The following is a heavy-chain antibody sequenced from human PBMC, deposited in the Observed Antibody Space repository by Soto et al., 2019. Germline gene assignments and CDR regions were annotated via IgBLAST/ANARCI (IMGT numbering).Heavy chain of an antibody. CDR1: GFTVSSNY. J-gene: IGHJ2*01. V-gene: IGHV3-66*01. CDR3: ARGYYGDYPLYFDL. D-gene: IGHD4-17*01. Sequence: EVQLVESGGGLVQPGGSLRLSCAASGFTVSSNYKSWVRQAPGKGLEWVSIIYSGGYTYNADSVKGRSTISRDNSKNTLYLQMNSLRAEDTAVYYCARGYYGDYPLYFDLWGRGTLVTVSS. CDR2: IYSGGYT.